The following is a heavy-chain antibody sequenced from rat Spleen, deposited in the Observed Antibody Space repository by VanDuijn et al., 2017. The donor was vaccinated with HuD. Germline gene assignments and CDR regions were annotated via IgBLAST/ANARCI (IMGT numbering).Heavy chain of an antibody. V-gene: IGHV5-58*01. CDR2: ISYDGGNT. Sequence: EVQLVESGGGLVQPGRSLKLSCVASGFTFSSYWMYWIRQAPTKGLEWVASISYDGGNTYYRDSVKGRFTISKDNAKNTGYLQMTNLKSEDTAMYYCTGSNPNWFAYWGQGTLVTVSS. CDR1: GFTFSSYW. D-gene: IGHD3-4*01. CDR3: TGSNPNWFAY. J-gene: IGHJ3*01.